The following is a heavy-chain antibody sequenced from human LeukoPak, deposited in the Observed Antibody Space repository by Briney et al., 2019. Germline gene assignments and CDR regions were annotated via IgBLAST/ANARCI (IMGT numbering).Heavy chain of an antibody. CDR1: GFTFSSYE. CDR2: ISSSGSTI. Sequence: GGSLRLSCAASGFTFSSYEMNWVRQAPGKGLEWVSYISSSGSTIYYADSVKGRFTISRDNAKNSLYLQMNSLRAEDTAVYDCARGPRDWFDPWGQGTLVTVSS. V-gene: IGHV3-48*03. CDR3: ARGPRDWFDP. J-gene: IGHJ5*02.